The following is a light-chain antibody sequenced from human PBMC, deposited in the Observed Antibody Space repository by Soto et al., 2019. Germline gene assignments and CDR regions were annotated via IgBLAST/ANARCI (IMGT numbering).Light chain of an antibody. CDR3: QVCDSSVS. V-gene: IGKV3-20*01. Sequence: EVVFTQSPCYLSLSPGERATLSCRASQRLSSTFFAWYHQIPGQAPRLLMYGASSMATGIPERFIGSWSGIDFTLTNSRQEAEDFAMYYCQVCDSSVSVGQETKVEIK. CDR1: QRLSSTF. J-gene: IGKJ1*01. CDR2: GAS.